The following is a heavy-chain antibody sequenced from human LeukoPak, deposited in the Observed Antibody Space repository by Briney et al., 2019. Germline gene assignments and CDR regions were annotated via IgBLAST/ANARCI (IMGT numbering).Heavy chain of an antibody. D-gene: IGHD1-26*01. CDR3: AKAGSYWDFDY. CDR1: GFTFSIYA. CDR2: ISGSGGTA. V-gene: IGHV3-23*01. J-gene: IGHJ4*02. Sequence: GGSLRLSCVASGFTFSIYAMSWVRQAPGKGLEWVSVISGSGGTAHYADSVKGRFTISRDNSKNTLYLQMNSLRAEDTALYYCAKAGSYWDFDYWGQGTLVTVSS.